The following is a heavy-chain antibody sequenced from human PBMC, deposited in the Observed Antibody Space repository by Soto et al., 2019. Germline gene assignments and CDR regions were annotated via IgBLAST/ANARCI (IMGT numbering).Heavy chain of an antibody. CDR2: INSDGSST. CDR3: AIVPSGGYAFSLDVH. D-gene: IGHD5-12*01. Sequence: PGGSLRLSCAASGFTFSSYWMHWVRQAPGKGLVWVSRINSDGSSTTYADSVKGRFTISRDNARNTLYLQMNSLRAEDTAVFYCAIVPSGGYAFSLDVHWGQGTLVTVSS. J-gene: IGHJ4*02. V-gene: IGHV3-74*01. CDR1: GFTFSSYW.